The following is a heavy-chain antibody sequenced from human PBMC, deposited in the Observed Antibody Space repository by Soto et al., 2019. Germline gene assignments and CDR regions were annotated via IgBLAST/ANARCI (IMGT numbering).Heavy chain of an antibody. D-gene: IGHD3-3*01. V-gene: IGHV3-15*07. CDR1: GFTFSNVW. CDR3: TPLALKYVSRWYDFSD. J-gene: IGHJ4*02. Sequence: EAQLVESGGGLVKPGGSLRLSCAASGFTFSNVWMHWVCQAPGKGLEWVGRIKSKIDGETTDYAAPVKGRFSISRDDSKNTLYLQMNSLKTEDTAVYYCTPLALKYVSRWYDFSDWGQGTLVTVSS. CDR2: IKSKIDGETT.